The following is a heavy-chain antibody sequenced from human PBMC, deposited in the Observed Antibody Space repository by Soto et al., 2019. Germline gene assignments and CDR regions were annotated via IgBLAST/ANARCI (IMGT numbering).Heavy chain of an antibody. CDR2: ISGSGGST. CDR1: GFTFSSYA. J-gene: IGHJ5*02. V-gene: IGHV3-23*01. Sequence: PRGSLRLSCAASGFTFSSYAMSWVRQAPGKGLEWVSAISGSGGSTYYADSVKGRFTIPRDNSKNTLYLQMNSLRAEDTAVYYCAKDLYGSGVNSFDPWGQGTLVTVSS. D-gene: IGHD3-10*01. CDR3: AKDLYGSGVNSFDP.